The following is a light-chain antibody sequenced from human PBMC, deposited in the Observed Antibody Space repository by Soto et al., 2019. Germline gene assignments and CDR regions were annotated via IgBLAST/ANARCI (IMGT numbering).Light chain of an antibody. V-gene: IGKV3-11*01. Sequence: EIVLTQSPATLSLSPGERATLSCRASQSINRHLAWYRQKPGQAPRLLIYDASNRATGIPARFSGSGSGTDFTLTISSLEPEDFAVYYCQQRSKWPPITFGQGTRLEIK. CDR1: QSINRH. CDR2: DAS. J-gene: IGKJ5*01. CDR3: QQRSKWPPIT.